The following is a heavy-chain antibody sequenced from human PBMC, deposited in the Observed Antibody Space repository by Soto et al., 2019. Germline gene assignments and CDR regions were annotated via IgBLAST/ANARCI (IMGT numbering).Heavy chain of an antibody. V-gene: IGHV3-33*01. D-gene: IGHD2-2*01. J-gene: IGHJ4*02. CDR1: GFTFSSYG. Sequence: GGSLRLSCAASGFTFSSYGMHWVRQAPGKGLEWVAVIWYDGSNKYYADSVKGRFTISRDNSKNTLYLQMNSLRAEDTAVYYCARAGGRYCSSTSCQMIDYWGQGTLVTVSS. CDR2: IWYDGSNK. CDR3: ARAGGRYCSSTSCQMIDY.